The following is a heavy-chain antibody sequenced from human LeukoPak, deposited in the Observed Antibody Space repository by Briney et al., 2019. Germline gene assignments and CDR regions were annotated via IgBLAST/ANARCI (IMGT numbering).Heavy chain of an antibody. CDR3: ARSRGDCFDY. J-gene: IGHJ4*02. D-gene: IGHD2-15*01. Sequence: GGSLRLSCAASGFTFSSYSMNWVRQAPGKGLEWVSSISSSSGYIYYADSVKGRFTISRDNAKNSLYLQMNSLRAEDTAVYYCARSRGDCFDYWGQGTLVTVSS. CDR1: GFTFSSYS. V-gene: IGHV3-21*01. CDR2: ISSSSGYI.